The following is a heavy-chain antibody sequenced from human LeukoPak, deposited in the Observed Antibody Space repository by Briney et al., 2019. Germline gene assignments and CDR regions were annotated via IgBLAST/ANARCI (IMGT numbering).Heavy chain of an antibody. Sequence: AGGSLRLSCVASGFTVSGYWMNWVRQAPGKGLLWVSRVSSDGISTHYADSVKGRFTISRDNAKNTVHLQMNSLRAEDTGVFFCARGRGDCSSTTCLTDAFDIWGHGTVVTVSS. CDR1: GFTVSGYW. CDR3: ARGRGDCSSTTCLTDAFDI. CDR2: VSSDGIST. J-gene: IGHJ3*02. V-gene: IGHV3-74*01. D-gene: IGHD2-2*01.